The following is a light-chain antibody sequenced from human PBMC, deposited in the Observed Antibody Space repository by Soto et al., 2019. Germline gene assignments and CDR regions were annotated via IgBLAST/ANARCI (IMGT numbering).Light chain of an antibody. CDR1: QSVSSSY. V-gene: IGKV3-20*01. CDR2: GAS. Sequence: EIVWTQSPGTLSVSPGERATLSFRASQSVSSSYLAWYQQKPGQAPRLLIYGASSRATGIPDRFSGSGSGTDFTLTISRLEPEDFAVYYCQQYGSSPRTFGQGTKVDIK. CDR3: QQYGSSPRT. J-gene: IGKJ1*01.